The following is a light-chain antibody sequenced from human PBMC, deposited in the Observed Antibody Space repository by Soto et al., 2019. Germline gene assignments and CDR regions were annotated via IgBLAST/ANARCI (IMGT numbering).Light chain of an antibody. Sequence: QSALTQPASVSGSPGQSITISCAGTNSDIGRYNYVSWYQQHPGEAPKLLIYEVSNRPSGISHRFSGSKSGNTASLTISGLQAEDEGDYYCSSYTNTAALAVFGVGTKVTVL. CDR1: NSDIGRYNY. CDR3: SSYTNTAALAV. CDR2: EVS. J-gene: IGLJ3*02. V-gene: IGLV2-14*01.